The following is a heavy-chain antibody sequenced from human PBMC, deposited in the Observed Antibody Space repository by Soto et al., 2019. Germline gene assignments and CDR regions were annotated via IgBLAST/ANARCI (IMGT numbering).Heavy chain of an antibody. J-gene: IGHJ4*02. V-gene: IGHV4-34*01. D-gene: IGHD3-22*01. Sequence: QVQLQQWGAGLLKPSETLSLTCAVYGGSFSGYYWSWIRQPPGEGLEWIGEINHSGSTNYNPSLKSRVTISVDTSKNQFSLKLSSVTAADTAVYYCARRGYYDSSGYIDYWGQGTLVTVSS. CDR3: ARRGYYDSSGYIDY. CDR2: INHSGST. CDR1: GGSFSGYY.